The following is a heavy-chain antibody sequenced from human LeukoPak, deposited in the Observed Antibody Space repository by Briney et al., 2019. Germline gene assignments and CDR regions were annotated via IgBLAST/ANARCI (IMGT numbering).Heavy chain of an antibody. CDR3: ARSWYSSPSDY. Sequence: PSETLSLTCAVYGGSFSGYYWSWIRQPPGKGLEWIGEINHSGSTNYNPSLKSRVTISVDTSKNQFSLKLSSVTAADTAVYYCARSWYSSPSDYWGQGTLVTVSS. J-gene: IGHJ4*02. V-gene: IGHV4-34*01. CDR1: GGSFSGYY. D-gene: IGHD6-6*01. CDR2: INHSGST.